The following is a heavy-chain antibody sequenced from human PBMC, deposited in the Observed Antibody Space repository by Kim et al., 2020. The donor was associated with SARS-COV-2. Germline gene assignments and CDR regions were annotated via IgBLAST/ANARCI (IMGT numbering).Heavy chain of an antibody. J-gene: IGHJ4*02. CDR2: ISGSGGST. V-gene: IGHV3-23*01. CDR1: GFTFSSYA. D-gene: IGHD3-10*01. Sequence: GGSLRLSCAASGFTFSSYAMSWVRQAPGKGLEWVSAISGSGGSTYYADSVKGRFTISRDNSKNTLYLQMNSLRAEDTAVYYCAKVWGSGSYYPLDYWGQGTLVTVSS. CDR3: AKVWGSGSYYPLDY.